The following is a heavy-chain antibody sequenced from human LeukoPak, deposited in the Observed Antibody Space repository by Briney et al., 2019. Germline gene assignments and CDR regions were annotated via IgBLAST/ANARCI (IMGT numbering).Heavy chain of an antibody. CDR3: ASSRGGGVDY. Sequence: SETLSLTCTVSGGSISGYYWNWIRQPPGKGLEWIGEIYHSGSTNYNPSLKSRVTISVDKSKNQFSLKLSSVTAADTAVYYCASSRGGGVDYWGQGTLVTVSS. CDR2: IYHSGST. D-gene: IGHD4-23*01. J-gene: IGHJ4*02. CDR1: GGSISGYY. V-gene: IGHV4-59*01.